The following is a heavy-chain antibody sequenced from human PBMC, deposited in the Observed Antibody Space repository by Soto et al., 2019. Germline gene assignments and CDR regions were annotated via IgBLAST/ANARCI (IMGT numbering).Heavy chain of an antibody. D-gene: IGHD5-12*01. Sequence: QVQLVQSGDEVRKPGSSVKVSCKASGYIFVNYGIAWVRQAPGQGLEWMGWISPYSGNTHYAGKVQGRITMTTDTTTSAACMDLGSLTSDDTAVYYCAMVDNCVTPTPRDVWGQGTTVTVSS. CDR1: GYIFVNYG. V-gene: IGHV1-18*01. J-gene: IGHJ6*02. CDR3: AMVDNCVTPTPRDV. CDR2: ISPYSGNT.